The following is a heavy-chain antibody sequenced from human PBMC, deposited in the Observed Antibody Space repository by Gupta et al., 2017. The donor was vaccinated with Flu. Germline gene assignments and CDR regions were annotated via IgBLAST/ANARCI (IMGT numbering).Heavy chain of an antibody. V-gene: IGHV3-7*01. CDR2: INRDGSGR. CDR3: ARDVGSGDYDS. Sequence: EVQLVESGGGLVQPGGSLRLSCGASGFTLSDYWMSWVRQAPGKGPELVANINRDGSGRNDMDFVRGRFTISRDNAKNAVYFQMNSLRVDDTAVYYGARDVGSGDYDSWGQGTLVTVSS. J-gene: IGHJ5*01. D-gene: IGHD4-17*01. CDR1: GFTLSDYW.